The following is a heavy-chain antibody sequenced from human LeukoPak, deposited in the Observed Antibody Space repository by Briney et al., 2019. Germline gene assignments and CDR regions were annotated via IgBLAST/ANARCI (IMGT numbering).Heavy chain of an antibody. J-gene: IGHJ4*02. Sequence: GGSLRLSCAASGLTFSSYAMSWVRQAPGKGLEWISAISGSGGSTYYADSVKGRFTISRDNSKNTLYLQMNSLRAEDTAVYYCAKGNNWNYAYWGQGTLVTVSS. D-gene: IGHD1-7*01. CDR1: GLTFSSYA. CDR3: AKGNNWNYAY. CDR2: ISGSGGST. V-gene: IGHV3-23*01.